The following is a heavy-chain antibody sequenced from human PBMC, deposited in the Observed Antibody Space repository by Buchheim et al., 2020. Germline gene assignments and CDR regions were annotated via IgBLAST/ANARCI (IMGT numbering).Heavy chain of an antibody. Sequence: EVQLVESGGGLVQPGGSLRLSCAASGFTFTSYWMSWVRQAPGKGPEWVANIKQDGSEKHYVDSVKGRFTISRDNAKNSVSLLMNSLRGEDTAVYDWARDGPYSSPTSGWFDPWGQGTL. J-gene: IGHJ5*02. V-gene: IGHV3-7*01. D-gene: IGHD2-21*01. CDR3: ARDGPYSSPTSGWFDP. CDR1: GFTFTSYW. CDR2: IKQDGSEK.